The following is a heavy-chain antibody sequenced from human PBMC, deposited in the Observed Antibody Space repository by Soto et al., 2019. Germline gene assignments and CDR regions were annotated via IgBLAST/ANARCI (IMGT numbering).Heavy chain of an antibody. V-gene: IGHV4-39*01. CDR1: GGSISSSSYY. J-gene: IGHJ3*02. CDR2: VYSGGST. D-gene: IGHD2-15*01. Sequence: QLQLQESGPGLVKPSETLSLTCTVSGGSISSSSYYWGWIRQPPGRGLEWIGSVYSGGSTYYNPSHKSRVTISGDTSKNQCSLQMSAVTAADTAVYYCARHSSQLGYCSGGSCAGAFDIWGQGTMVTVSS. CDR3: ARHSSQLGYCSGGSCAGAFDI.